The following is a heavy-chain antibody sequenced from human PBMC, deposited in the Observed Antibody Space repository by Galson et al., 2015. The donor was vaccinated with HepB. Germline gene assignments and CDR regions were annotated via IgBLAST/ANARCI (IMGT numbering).Heavy chain of an antibody. CDR1: GFSFSAYA. CDR2: ISYDGSNK. J-gene: IGHJ4*02. Sequence: SLRLSCAASGFSFSAYAMHWVRQTPGKGLEWVAFISYDGSNKYYADSVKGRFTVSRDNSENTLYLQMNSLRPEDTAVYYCAGPGYSYGRLFDYWGQGTLVTVSS. V-gene: IGHV3-30*04. CDR3: AGPGYSYGRLFDY. D-gene: IGHD5-18*01.